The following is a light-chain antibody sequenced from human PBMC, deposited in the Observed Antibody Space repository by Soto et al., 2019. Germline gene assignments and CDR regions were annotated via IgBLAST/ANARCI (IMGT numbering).Light chain of an antibody. J-gene: IGKJ2*01. CDR2: GSS. CDR1: QSVTNNY. V-gene: IGKV3-20*01. Sequence: EVVLTQSPGTLSLSPGERATLSCRASQSVTNNYFAWYQQKPGQSPRLLIFGSSDRATGIPDRFSGSGSGTYFTLTISRLEPEDFAVYYWQQYGSSPPYTFGQGTKLEIK. CDR3: QQYGSSPPYT.